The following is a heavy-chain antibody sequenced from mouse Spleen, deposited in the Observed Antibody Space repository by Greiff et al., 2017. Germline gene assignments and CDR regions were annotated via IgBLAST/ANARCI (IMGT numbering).Heavy chain of an antibody. CDR3: ARDHYYGSSYYFDY. CDR2: ISSGGSYT. V-gene: IGHV5-6*01. CDR1: GFTFSSYG. Sequence: EVKLVESGGDLVKPGGSLKLSCAASGFTFSSYGMSWVRQTPDKRLEWVATISSGGSYTYYPDSVKGRFTISRDNAKNTLYLQLSSLKSEDTAMYYCARDHYYGSSYYFDYWGQGTTLTVSS. D-gene: IGHD1-1*01. J-gene: IGHJ2*01.